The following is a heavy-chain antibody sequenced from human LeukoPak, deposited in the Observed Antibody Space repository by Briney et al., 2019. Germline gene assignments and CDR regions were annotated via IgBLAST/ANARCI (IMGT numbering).Heavy chain of an antibody. D-gene: IGHD3-3*01. CDR2: IIPIFGTA. CDR1: GGTFSSYA. Sequence: ASVKVSCKASGGTFSSYAISWVRQAPGQGLEWMGGIIPIFGTANYAQKFQGRVTITVDESTSTAYMELSSLRSEDTAVYYCARGGTIFGVVKVFYYMDVWGKGTTVTVSS. J-gene: IGHJ6*03. V-gene: IGHV1-69*13. CDR3: ARGGTIFGVVKVFYYMDV.